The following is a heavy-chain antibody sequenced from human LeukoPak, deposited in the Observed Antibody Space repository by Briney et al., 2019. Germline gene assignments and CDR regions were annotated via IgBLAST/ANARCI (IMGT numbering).Heavy chain of an antibody. CDR3: AREVTGFQDYYDSSGYYDGMDV. Sequence: GGSLRLCCAASGFTFSSYGMHWVRQAPGKGLEWVAFIRYDVSNKYYADSVKGRFTISRDNAKNSLYLQMNSLRAEDTAVYYCAREVTGFQDYYDSSGYYDGMDVWGQGTTVTVSS. CDR2: IRYDVSNK. D-gene: IGHD3-22*01. J-gene: IGHJ6*02. V-gene: IGHV3-30*02. CDR1: GFTFSSYG.